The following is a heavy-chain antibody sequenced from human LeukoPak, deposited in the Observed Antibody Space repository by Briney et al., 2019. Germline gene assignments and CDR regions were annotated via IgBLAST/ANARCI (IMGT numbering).Heavy chain of an antibody. V-gene: IGHV4-39*07. D-gene: IGHD6-6*01. CDR2: IYYSGST. Sequence: SETLSLTCTVSGGSVSRSPYYWGWIRQPPGKGLEWIGNIYYSGSTYYNPSLKSRVTISVDTSKNQFSLKLSSVTAADTAVYYCARVTLHSSSSEFDYWGQGTLVTVSS. J-gene: IGHJ4*02. CDR1: GGSVSRSPYY. CDR3: ARVTLHSSSSEFDY.